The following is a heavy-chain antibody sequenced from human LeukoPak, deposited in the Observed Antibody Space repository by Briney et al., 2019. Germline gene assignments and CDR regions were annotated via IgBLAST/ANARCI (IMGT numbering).Heavy chain of an antibody. J-gene: IGHJ2*01. CDR2: IYDGEST. CDR3: ATRDSGYDAWYFDL. Sequence: SETLSLTCTVSGGSISTSNYYWGWIRQPPGKGLEWIGSIYDGESTYYNPSLKSRVTISVDTSKNQFSLNLSSMTAADTAVYHCATRDSGYDAWYFDLWGRGTLVTISS. D-gene: IGHD5-12*01. CDR1: GGSISTSNYY. V-gene: IGHV4-39*07.